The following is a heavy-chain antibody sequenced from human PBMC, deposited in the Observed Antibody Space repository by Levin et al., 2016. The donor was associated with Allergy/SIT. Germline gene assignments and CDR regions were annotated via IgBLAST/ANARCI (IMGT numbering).Heavy chain of an antibody. CDR1: GFTVSSNY. CDR2: IYSGGST. CDR3: ATLYDSSGYYYFVY. Sequence: ETLSLTCAASGFTVSSNYMSWVRQAPGKGLEWVSVIYSGGSTYYADSVKGRFTISRDNSKNTLYLQMNSLRAEDTAVYYCATLYDSSGYYYFVYWGQGTLVTVSS. D-gene: IGHD3-22*01. V-gene: IGHV3-53*01. J-gene: IGHJ4*02.